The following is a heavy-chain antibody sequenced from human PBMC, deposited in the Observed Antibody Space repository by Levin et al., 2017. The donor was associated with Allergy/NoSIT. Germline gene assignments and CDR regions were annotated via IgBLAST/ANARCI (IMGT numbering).Heavy chain of an antibody. D-gene: IGHD2-15*01. CDR2: ISGSGGST. J-gene: IGHJ3*02. CDR1: GFTFSSYA. Sequence: GGSLRLSCAASGFTFSSYAMSWVRQAPGKGLEWVSAISGSGGSTYYADSVKGRFTISRDNSKNTLYLQMNSLRAEDTAVYYCAKDRCSGGSCYYWNDAFDSWGQGTMVTVSS. V-gene: IGHV3-23*01. CDR3: AKDRCSGGSCYYWNDAFDS.